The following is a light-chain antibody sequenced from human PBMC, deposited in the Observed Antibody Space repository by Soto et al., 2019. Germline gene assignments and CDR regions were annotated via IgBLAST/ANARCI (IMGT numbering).Light chain of an antibody. V-gene: IGLV2-23*01. Sequence: QSALTQPASVSGSPGQSITISCTVTRSDVGSYNLVTWYQQHPGKAPKFMIYEGSKRPSGVSNRFSGSQSGNTASLTISGLQAEDEADYYCCSYAGSVVFGGGTKVTVL. CDR1: RSDVGSYNL. J-gene: IGLJ2*01. CDR2: EGS. CDR3: CSYAGSVV.